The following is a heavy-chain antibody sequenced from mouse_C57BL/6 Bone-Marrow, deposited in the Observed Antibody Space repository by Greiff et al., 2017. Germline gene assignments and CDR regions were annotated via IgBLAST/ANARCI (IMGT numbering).Heavy chain of an antibody. CDR1: GFNIKDDY. CDR2: IDPEIGDT. J-gene: IGHJ2*01. CDR3: SSFDGNYFDF. Sequence: VQLQQSGAELVRPGASVKLSCTASGFNIKDDYIHWVKQRPEQGLAWIGWIDPEIGDTEYASKFQGKATITSETSSNTAYLQLSSLTSEDTAVYYCSSFDGNYFDFWGQGTPLTVAS. D-gene: IGHD2-3*01. V-gene: IGHV14-4*01.